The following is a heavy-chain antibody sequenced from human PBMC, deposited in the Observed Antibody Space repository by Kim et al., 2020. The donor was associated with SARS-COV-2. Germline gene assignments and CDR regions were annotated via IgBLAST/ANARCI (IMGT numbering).Heavy chain of an antibody. CDR2: IKTDGSEK. V-gene: IGHV3-7*03. Sequence: GGSLRLSCTTSGFTFSDYWMNWIRQGPGKGLEWVASIKTDGSEKYYGDSMKGRFTISRDQAKHSVYLQMDTLRAEDTAIYYCARLSGWGRFDQWGKGTLVTVSS. J-gene: IGHJ5*02. CDR3: ARLSGWGRFDQ. D-gene: IGHD2-15*01. CDR1: GFTFSDYW.